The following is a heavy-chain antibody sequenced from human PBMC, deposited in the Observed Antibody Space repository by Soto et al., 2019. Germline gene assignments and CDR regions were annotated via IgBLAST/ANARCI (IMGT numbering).Heavy chain of an antibody. V-gene: IGHV4-39*01. CDR1: GGSISSSSYY. J-gene: IGHJ4*02. Sequence: PSETLSLTCTVSGGSISSSSYYWGWIRQPPGKGLEWIGSIYYSGSTYYNPSLKSRVTISVDTSKNQFSLKLSSVTAADTAVYYCARLQTGAPSYGLDYWGQGTLVTVSS. D-gene: IGHD7-27*01. CDR2: IYYSGST. CDR3: ARLQTGAPSYGLDY.